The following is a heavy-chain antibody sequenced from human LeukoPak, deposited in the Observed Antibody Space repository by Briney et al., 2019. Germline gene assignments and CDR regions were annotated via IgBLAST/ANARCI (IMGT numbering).Heavy chain of an antibody. V-gene: IGHV1-69*04. Sequence: SVKLSCTASGGTFSTYAISWVRQPPGQGLEWVGRIVPILGTANYAQNFQGRVTITADRSTTTAYMELSSLRSEDTAVYYCARVPQGSSWAYYFDYWGQGSLASVSS. CDR3: ARVPQGSSWAYYFDY. CDR2: IVPILGTA. J-gene: IGHJ4*02. D-gene: IGHD6-13*01. CDR1: GGTFSTYA.